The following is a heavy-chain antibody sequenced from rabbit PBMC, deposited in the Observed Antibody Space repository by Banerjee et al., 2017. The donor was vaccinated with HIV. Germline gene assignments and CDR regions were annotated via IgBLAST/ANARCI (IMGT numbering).Heavy chain of an antibody. D-gene: IGHD4-1*01. CDR3: ARDLAGVIGWNFNF. CDR1: GFDFSSGA. CDR2: INTSSGNT. J-gene: IGHJ3*01. V-gene: IGHV1S45*01. Sequence: QEQLVESGGGLVQPEGSLTLTCKASGFDFSSGAICWVRQAPGKGLEWIACINTSSGNTVYATWAKGRFTISKASWTTVTLQMTSLTAADTASYFCARDLAGVIGWNFNFWGQGTLVTVS.